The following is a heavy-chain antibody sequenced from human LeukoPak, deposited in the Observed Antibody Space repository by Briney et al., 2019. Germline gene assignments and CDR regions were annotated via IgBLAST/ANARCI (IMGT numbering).Heavy chain of an antibody. CDR3: ARRGGKNYGDYVVYYYYMDV. CDR2: IYSSGST. J-gene: IGHJ6*03. CDR1: GGSISSGSNY. Sequence: PSETLSLTCNVSGGSISSGSNYWGWIRQPPGKTLEWIGSIYSSGSTYYNPSLKSRVIILIDTSKNHFSLTLSSVTAADTAVYYCARRGGKNYGDYVVYYYYMDVWGKGTTVTVSS. D-gene: IGHD4-17*01. V-gene: IGHV4-39*07.